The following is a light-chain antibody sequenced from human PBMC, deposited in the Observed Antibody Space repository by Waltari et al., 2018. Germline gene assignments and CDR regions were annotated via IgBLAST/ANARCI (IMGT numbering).Light chain of an antibody. V-gene: IGKV3-20*01. CDR3: QHYVRLPAT. CDR1: QRVSRA. CDR2: GES. J-gene: IGKJ1*01. Sequence: EIVLTQSPGSLSSSPGERVTLSCRASQRVSRALAWYQQKPGQAPRLLIFGESNRATGIPDRFSGSGSETDFSLTISRLEPEDFAVYYCQHYVRLPATFGRGTKVEIK.